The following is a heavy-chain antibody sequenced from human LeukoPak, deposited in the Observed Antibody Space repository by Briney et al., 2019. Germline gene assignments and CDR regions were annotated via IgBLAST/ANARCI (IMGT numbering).Heavy chain of an antibody. J-gene: IGHJ4*02. D-gene: IGHD3-22*01. Sequence: SQTLSLTCTVSGGSISSGSYYWSWIRQPAGKGLEWIGRIYTSGSTNYNPSLKSRVTISVDTSKNQFSLKLSSVTAADTAVYYCARGGGTEWLLVPFEYWGQGTLVTVSS. V-gene: IGHV4-61*02. CDR3: ARGGGTEWLLVPFEY. CDR2: IYTSGST. CDR1: GGSISSGSYY.